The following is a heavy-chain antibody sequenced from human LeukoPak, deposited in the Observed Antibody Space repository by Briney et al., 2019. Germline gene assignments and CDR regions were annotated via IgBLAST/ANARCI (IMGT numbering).Heavy chain of an antibody. CDR3: ARVRDVYGQLDY. J-gene: IGHJ4*02. CDR1: GFTFSSYA. Sequence: PGGSLRLSCAASGFTFSSYAMSWVRQAPGKGLEWVSAISDTGGSTYYADSVKGRFTISRDNSKNTLYLQMDSLRAEDTAVYYCARVRDVYGQLDYWGQGTLVTVSS. CDR2: ISDTGGST. D-gene: IGHD5/OR15-5a*01. V-gene: IGHV3-23*01.